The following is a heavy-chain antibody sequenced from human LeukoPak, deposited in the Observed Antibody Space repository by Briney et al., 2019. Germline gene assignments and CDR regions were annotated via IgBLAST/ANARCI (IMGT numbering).Heavy chain of an antibody. CDR1: GFTFSSYA. CDR3: AKVQEMATITGPFDY. D-gene: IGHD5-24*01. J-gene: IGHJ4*02. V-gene: IGHV3-30*04. Sequence: GGSLRLSCAASGFTFSSYAMHWVRQAPGKGLEWVTIISYDGTNKYYADSVKGRFTISRDNSKNTLFLQMNSLRAEDTAVYYCAKVQEMATITGPFDYWGQGTLVTVSS. CDR2: ISYDGTNK.